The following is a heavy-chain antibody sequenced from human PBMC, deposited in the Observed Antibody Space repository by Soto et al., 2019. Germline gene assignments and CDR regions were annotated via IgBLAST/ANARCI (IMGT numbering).Heavy chain of an antibody. CDR2: ISSSSSTI. D-gene: IGHD6-19*01. J-gene: IGHJ6*02. V-gene: IGHV3-48*02. Sequence: GGSLRLSCAASGFTFSSYSMNWVRQAPGKGLEWVSYISSSSSTIYYADSVKGRFTISRDNAKNSLYLQMNSLRDEDTAVYYCARDQYSSGWHLNSYYFYGMDVWGQGTTVTVSS. CDR3: ARDQYSSGWHLNSYYFYGMDV. CDR1: GFTFSSYS.